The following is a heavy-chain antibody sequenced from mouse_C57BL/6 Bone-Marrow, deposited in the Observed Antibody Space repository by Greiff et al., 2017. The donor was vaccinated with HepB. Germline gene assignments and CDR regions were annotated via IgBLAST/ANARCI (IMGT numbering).Heavy chain of an antibody. V-gene: IGHV1-52*01. CDR3: ARGDDYDPFAY. Sequence: QVQLKQPGAELVRPGSSVKLSCKASGYTFTSYWMHWVKQRPIQGLEWIGNIDPSDSETHYNQKFKDKATLTVDKSSSTAYMQLSSLTSEDSAVYYCARGDDYDPFAYWGQGTLVTVSA. D-gene: IGHD2-4*01. J-gene: IGHJ3*01. CDR2: IDPSDSET. CDR1: GYTFTSYW.